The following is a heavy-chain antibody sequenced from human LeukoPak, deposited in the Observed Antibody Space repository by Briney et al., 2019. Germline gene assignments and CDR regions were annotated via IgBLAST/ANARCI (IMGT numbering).Heavy chain of an antibody. J-gene: IGHJ4*02. D-gene: IGHD1-26*01. Sequence: SETLSLTCTVSGGSISSYYWSWIRQTPGKGLEWIGYIYYSGSTYYNPSLKSRVTISVDTSKNQFSLKLSSVTAADTAVYYCARHVASGSYPYYFDYWGQGTLVTVSS. CDR3: ARHVASGSYPYYFDY. V-gene: IGHV4-59*04. CDR1: GGSISSYY. CDR2: IYYSGST.